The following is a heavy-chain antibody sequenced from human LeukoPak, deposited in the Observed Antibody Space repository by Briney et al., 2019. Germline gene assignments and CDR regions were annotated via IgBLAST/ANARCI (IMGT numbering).Heavy chain of an antibody. CDR3: VRHDYDSSWGLDWFFDL. J-gene: IGHJ2*01. D-gene: IGHD6-13*01. CDR1: GDSIRSYY. V-gene: IGHV4-59*08. CDR2: IYYNGRT. Sequence: PSETLSLTCTVSGDSIRSYYWSWIRQSPGKGLEWIAYIYYNGRTDYNPSLKSRVTISLDISKNQLSRNLNSVTAADTAVYYCVRHDYDSSWGLDWFFDLWGRGTLVSVSS.